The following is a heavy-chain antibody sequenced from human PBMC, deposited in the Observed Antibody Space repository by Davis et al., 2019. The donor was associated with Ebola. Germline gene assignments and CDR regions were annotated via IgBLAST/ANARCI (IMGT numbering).Heavy chain of an antibody. V-gene: IGHV4-31*03. CDR3: ARVLADGSGSYLYYYYYYMDV. J-gene: IGHJ6*03. Sequence: PSETLSLTCTVSGGSISSGGYYWSWIRQHPGKGLEWIGYIYYSGSTYYNPSLKSRVTISVDTSKNQFSLKLSSVTAADTAVYYCARVLADGSGSYLYYYYYYMDVWGKETTVTVSS. CDR1: GGSISSGGYY. CDR2: IYYSGST. D-gene: IGHD3-10*01.